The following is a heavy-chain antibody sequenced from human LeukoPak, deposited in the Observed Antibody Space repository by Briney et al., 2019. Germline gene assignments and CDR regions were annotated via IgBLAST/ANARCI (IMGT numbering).Heavy chain of an antibody. CDR2: INHSGST. CDR1: GGSFNGYY. J-gene: IGHJ5*02. Sequence: SETLSLTCAVYGGSFNGYYWSWIRQPPGKGLEWIGEINHSGSTYYNPSLKSRVIISVDTSKKQFSLKVRSVTAADTAVYYCARGLPGRPPGAWSQGTLVTVSS. D-gene: IGHD1-1*01. V-gene: IGHV4-34*01. CDR3: ARGLPGRPPGA.